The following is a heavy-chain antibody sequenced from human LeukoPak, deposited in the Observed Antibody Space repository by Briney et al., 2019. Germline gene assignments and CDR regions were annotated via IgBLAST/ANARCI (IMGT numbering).Heavy chain of an antibody. J-gene: IGHJ4*02. V-gene: IGHV1-18*01. CDR1: GYTFTSYG. D-gene: IGHD3-10*01. Sequence: ASVEVSCKASGYTFTSYGISWVRQAPGQGLEWMGWISAYNGNTNYAQKLQGRVTMTTDTSTSTAYMELRSLRSDDTAVYYCARDRSLTYYYGSGSRHFDYWGQGTLVTVSS. CDR3: ARDRSLTYYYGSGSRHFDY. CDR2: ISAYNGNT.